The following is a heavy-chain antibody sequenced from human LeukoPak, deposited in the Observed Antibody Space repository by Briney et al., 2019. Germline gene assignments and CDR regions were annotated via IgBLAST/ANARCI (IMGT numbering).Heavy chain of an antibody. CDR1: GYGFTNYW. J-gene: IGHJ5*02. D-gene: IGHD2-2*01. V-gene: IGHV5-51*01. Sequence: GESLKISCKGSGYGFTNYWIGWVRQMPGKGLEWMGIIYPGDSDTRYSPSFQGQVTFSADKSISTAYLQWSSPKASDTAMYYCARGGYQTWFDPWGQGTLVTVSS. CDR3: ARGGYQTWFDP. CDR2: IYPGDSDT.